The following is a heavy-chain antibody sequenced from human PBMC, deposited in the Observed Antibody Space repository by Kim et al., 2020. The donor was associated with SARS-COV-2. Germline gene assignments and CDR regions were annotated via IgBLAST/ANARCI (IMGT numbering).Heavy chain of an antibody. CDR2: INPSGGST. CDR3: ARDLVGGSAGSCYCRVDV. CDR1: GYTFTSYY. V-gene: IGHV1-46*01. Sequence: ASVKVSCKASGYTFTSYYMHWVRQAPGQGLEWMGIINPSGGSTSYAQKFQGRVTMTRDTSTSTVYMELSSLRSEDTAVYYCARDLVGGSAGSCYCRVDVWGQGTTVTVSS. D-gene: IGHD2-15*01. J-gene: IGHJ6*02.